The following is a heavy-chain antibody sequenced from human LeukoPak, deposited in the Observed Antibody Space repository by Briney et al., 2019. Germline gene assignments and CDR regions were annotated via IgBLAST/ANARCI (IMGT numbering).Heavy chain of an antibody. CDR1: GGSFSGYY. CDR3: ARGGNALLWFGTAGDV. V-gene: IGHV4-34*01. J-gene: IGHJ6*02. CDR2: INHSGST. Sequence: SETLSLTCAVYGGSFSGYYWSWIRQPPGEGLEWIGEINHSGSTNYNPSLKSRVTISVDTSKNQFSLKLSSVTAADTAVYYCARGGNALLWFGTAGDVWGQGTTVTVSS. D-gene: IGHD3-10*01.